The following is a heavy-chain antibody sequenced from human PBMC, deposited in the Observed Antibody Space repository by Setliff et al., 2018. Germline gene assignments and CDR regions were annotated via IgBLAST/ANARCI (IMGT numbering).Heavy chain of an antibody. D-gene: IGHD3-3*01. Sequence: PSETLSLTCTVSDDSISSRHYYWSWIRQPPGKGLEFIGYVYYSGTANYSPSLRSRLTISVDTSKNQFSLSLSSVTAADTAVYYCARGGYNNFWSGYYTGISDWYLDLWGRGTLVTVSS. V-gene: IGHV4-61*01. CDR2: VYYSGTA. CDR3: ARGGYNNFWSGYYTGISDWYLDL. J-gene: IGHJ2*01. CDR1: DDSISSRHYY.